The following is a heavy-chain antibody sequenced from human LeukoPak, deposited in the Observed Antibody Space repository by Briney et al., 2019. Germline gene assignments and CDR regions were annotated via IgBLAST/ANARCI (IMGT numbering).Heavy chain of an antibody. Sequence: GGSLRLSCAASGFTFSNAWMSWVRQAPGKGLEWVGRIKSKTDGGTTDYVAPVKGRFTISRDDSKNTLYLQMNSLKTEDTAVYYCTTHFWSGLGENDYWGQGTLVTVSS. V-gene: IGHV3-15*01. D-gene: IGHD3-3*02. CDR2: IKSKTDGGTT. CDR3: TTHFWSGLGENDY. J-gene: IGHJ4*02. CDR1: GFTFSNAW.